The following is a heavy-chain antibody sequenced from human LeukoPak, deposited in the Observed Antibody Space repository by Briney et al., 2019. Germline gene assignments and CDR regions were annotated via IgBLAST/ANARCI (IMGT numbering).Heavy chain of an antibody. Sequence: GGSLRLSCAASGFTFSSYAMSCVRQAPGKGLEWVSAISGSGGSTYYADSVKGRFTISRDNSKNTLYLQMNSLRAEDTAVYYCAKAAYDSSGYPNWFDPWGQGTLVTVSS. D-gene: IGHD3-22*01. CDR1: GFTFSSYA. CDR3: AKAAYDSSGYPNWFDP. CDR2: ISGSGGST. V-gene: IGHV3-23*01. J-gene: IGHJ5*02.